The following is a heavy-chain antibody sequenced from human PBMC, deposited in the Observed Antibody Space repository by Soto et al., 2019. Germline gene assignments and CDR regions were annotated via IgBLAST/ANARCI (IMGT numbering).Heavy chain of an antibody. J-gene: IGHJ5*02. D-gene: IGHD3-3*01. V-gene: IGHV4-39*01. CDR2: IYYSGST. CDR1: GGSISSSSYY. Sequence: PSETLSLTCTVSGGSISSSSYYWGWIRQPPGKGLEWIGSIYYSGSTYYNPSLKSRVTISVDTSKNQFSLKLSSVTAADTAVYYCARHPRRITIFGVVAEGYNWFDPWGQGTLVTVSS. CDR3: ARHPRRITIFGVVAEGYNWFDP.